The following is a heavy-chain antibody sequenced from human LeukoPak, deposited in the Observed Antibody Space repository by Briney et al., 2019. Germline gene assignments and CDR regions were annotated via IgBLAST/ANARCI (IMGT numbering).Heavy chain of an antibody. D-gene: IGHD5-18*01. CDR3: ARAMMGGYDWFDP. V-gene: IGHV4-59*13. CDR1: GGSISSYY. CDR2: IYYSGNT. J-gene: IGHJ5*02. Sequence: SETLSLTCTVSGGSISSYYGTWIQQPPGKGLEGFGYIYYSGNTNYNPSLKSRVTISVDTSKNQFSLKLSSVTAAHTAIYYCARAMMGGYDWFDPWGQGTLVTVSS.